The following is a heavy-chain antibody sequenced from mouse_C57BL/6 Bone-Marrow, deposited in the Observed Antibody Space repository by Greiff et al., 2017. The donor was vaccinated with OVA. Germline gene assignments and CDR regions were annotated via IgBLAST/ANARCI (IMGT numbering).Heavy chain of an antibody. CDR3: ARRDIYYGNYVGNYYAMDY. CDR2: INPNNGGT. D-gene: IGHD2-1*01. V-gene: IGHV1-18*01. J-gene: IGHJ4*01. CDR1: GYTFTDYN. Sequence: VQLQQSGPELVKPGASVKIPCKASGYTFTDYNMDWVKQSHGKSLEWIGDINPNNGGTIYNQKFKGKATLTVDKSSSTAYMALRSLTSEDTAVYYCARRDIYYGNYVGNYYAMDYWGQGTSVTVSS.